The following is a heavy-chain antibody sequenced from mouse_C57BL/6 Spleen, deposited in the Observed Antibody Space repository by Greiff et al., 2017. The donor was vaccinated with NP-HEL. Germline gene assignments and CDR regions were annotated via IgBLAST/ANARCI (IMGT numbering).Heavy chain of an antibody. CDR3: ARGGTTVVVPYWYFDV. Sequence: QVQLQQPGAELVKPGASVKMSCKASGYTFTSYWITWVKQRPGQGLEWIGDIYPGSGSTNYNEKFKSKATLTVDTSSSTAYMQLSSLTSEDSAVYYCARGGTTVVVPYWYFDVWGTGTTVTVSS. CDR1: GYTFTSYW. CDR2: IYPGSGST. D-gene: IGHD1-1*01. V-gene: IGHV1-55*01. J-gene: IGHJ1*03.